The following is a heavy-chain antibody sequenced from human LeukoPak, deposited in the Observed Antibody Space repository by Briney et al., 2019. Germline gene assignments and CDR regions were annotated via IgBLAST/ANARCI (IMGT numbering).Heavy chain of an antibody. V-gene: IGHV3-9*01. CDR3: AKSHDYYYYYMDV. CDR2: ISWNSGSI. CDR1: GFTFDDYA. Sequence: GGSLRLSCAASGFTFDDYAMHWVRQTPGKGLEWVSGISWNSGSIGYADSVKGRFTISRDNAKNSLYLQMNSLRAEDTALYYCAKSHDYYYYYMDVWGKGTTVTVSS. J-gene: IGHJ6*03.